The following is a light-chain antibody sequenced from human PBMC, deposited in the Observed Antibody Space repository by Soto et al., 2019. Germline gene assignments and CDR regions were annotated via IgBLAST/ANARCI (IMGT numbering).Light chain of an antibody. J-gene: IGLJ1*01. Sequence: QPALKEPPSVYAGRAQKVTISCSGSSSNIGSNSVSWYQHLPGTAPKLLIYANNKRPSGIPDRFSGSKSGTSATLGITGLQTGDEADYYCGTWDSSLSGFYVFGTGTKVTVL. CDR3: GTWDSSLSGFYV. CDR2: ANN. CDR1: SSNIGSNS. V-gene: IGLV1-51*02.